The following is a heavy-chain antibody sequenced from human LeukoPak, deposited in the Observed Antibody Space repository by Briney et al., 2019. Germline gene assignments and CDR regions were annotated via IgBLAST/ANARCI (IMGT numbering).Heavy chain of an antibody. V-gene: IGHV4-4*02. CDR3: ARGSNYDSSGYYWGHYYYYYGMDV. CDR1: GGSISSSNW. J-gene: IGHJ6*02. D-gene: IGHD3-22*01. Sequence: PSETLSLTCAVSGGSISSSNWWSWVRQPPGKGLEWIGEIYHSGSTYYNPSLKSRVTISVDTSKNQFSLKLSSVTAADTAVYYCARGSNYDSSGYYWGHYYYYYGMDVWGQGTTVTVSS. CDR2: IYHSGST.